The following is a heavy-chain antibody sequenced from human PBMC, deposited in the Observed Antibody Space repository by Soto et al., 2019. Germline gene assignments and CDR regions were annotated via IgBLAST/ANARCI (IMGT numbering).Heavy chain of an antibody. CDR2: ISAYNGNT. D-gene: IGHD2-15*01. J-gene: IGHJ5*02. CDR3: ARVPWTGYCSGGSCLAWFDP. CDR1: GYTFTSYG. V-gene: IGHV1-18*04. Sequence: ASVKVSFKASGYTFTSYGSSWVRQAPGQGLEWMGWISAYNGNTNYAQKLQGRVTMTTDTSTSTAYMELRSLRSDDTAVYYCARVPWTGYCSGGSCLAWFDPWGQGTLVTVSS.